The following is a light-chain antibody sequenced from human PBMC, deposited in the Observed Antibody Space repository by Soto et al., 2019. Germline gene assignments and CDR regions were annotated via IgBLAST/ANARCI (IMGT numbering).Light chain of an antibody. Sequence: DIQMTHSPSSLSASVGDRVTITCLASQSISAYLNWYQQKPGKAPDLLIYDASSLESGVPSRFSGSGSGTEFTLTISSLQPDDFATYYCQQSDSTPITFGQGTRLEIK. CDR2: DAS. CDR1: QSISAY. V-gene: IGKV1-39*01. J-gene: IGKJ5*01. CDR3: QQSDSTPIT.